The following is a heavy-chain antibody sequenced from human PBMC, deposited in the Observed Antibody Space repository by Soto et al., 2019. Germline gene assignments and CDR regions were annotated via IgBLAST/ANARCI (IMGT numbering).Heavy chain of an antibody. J-gene: IGHJ4*02. V-gene: IGHV3-9*01. CDR1: GFTFDDYA. Sequence: EVQLVESGGGLVQPGRSLRLSCAASGFTFDDYAMHWVRRVPGKGLEWVSSISWNSNIIGYADSVKGRFTISRDNAKNSLYLRMNSLPPEDTALYYCAKGGHDGFCSGARCDFDYWGQGTLVTVSS. CDR3: AKGGHDGFCSGARCDFDY. D-gene: IGHD2-15*01. CDR2: ISWNSNII.